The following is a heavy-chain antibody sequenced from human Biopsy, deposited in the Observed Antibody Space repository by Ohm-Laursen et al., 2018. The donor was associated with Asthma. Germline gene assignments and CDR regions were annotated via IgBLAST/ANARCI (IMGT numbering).Heavy chain of an antibody. CDR3: ARKAGSCISRTCYSLDF. V-gene: IGHV1-69*13. J-gene: IGHJ4*02. CDR2: INSVFGTT. CDR1: GGTFNTYV. D-gene: IGHD2-2*01. Sequence: ASVTASCKALGGTFNTYVIGWVRQAPGHGIGWMGGINSVFGTTTYPQKFQDRVTITADDSTSTVYMELSSLRSEDTAVYYCARKAGSCISRTCYSLDFWGQGTLVTVSS.